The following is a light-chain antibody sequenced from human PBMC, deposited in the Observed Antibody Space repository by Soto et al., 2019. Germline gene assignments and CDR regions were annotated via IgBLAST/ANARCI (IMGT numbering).Light chain of an antibody. CDR3: QQRSALPLT. J-gene: IGKJ4*01. Sequence: EIVLTQSPATLSLSPGERATLSCRASQSVSSYLAWYQQKPGQAPRLLIYDTSHRAGGVPARFSGSGSATDFSLTIISLEPEDFAVYYCQQRSALPLTFGGGTKVEIK. V-gene: IGKV3-11*01. CDR1: QSVSSY. CDR2: DTS.